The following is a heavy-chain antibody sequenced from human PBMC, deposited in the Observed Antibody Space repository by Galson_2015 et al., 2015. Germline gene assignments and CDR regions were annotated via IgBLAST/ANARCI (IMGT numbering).Heavy chain of an antibody. D-gene: IGHD6-19*01. V-gene: IGHV3-23*01. J-gene: IGHJ4*02. Sequence: SLRLSCAASGFTFSSYAMSWVRQAPGKGLEWVSAISGSGGSTYYADSVKGRFTISRDNSKNTLYLQMNSRRAEDTAVYYCASHRIAVAGPTAYWGQGTLVTVSS. CDR2: ISGSGGST. CDR3: ASHRIAVAGPTAY. CDR1: GFTFSSYA.